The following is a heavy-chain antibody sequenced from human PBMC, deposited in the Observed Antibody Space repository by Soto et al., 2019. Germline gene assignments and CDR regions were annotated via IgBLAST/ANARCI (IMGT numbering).Heavy chain of an antibody. V-gene: IGHV5-10-1*01. J-gene: IGHJ4*02. CDR2: IDPSDSYT. CDR1: GYSFTSYW. Sequence: GEYLKISCKGSGYSFTSYWISWVRQMPGKGLEWMGRIDPSDSYTNYSPSFQGHVTISADKSISTAYLQWSSLKASDTAMYYCSRQRWLQSALDFDYWGQGTLVTVSS. D-gene: IGHD5-12*01. CDR3: SRQRWLQSALDFDY.